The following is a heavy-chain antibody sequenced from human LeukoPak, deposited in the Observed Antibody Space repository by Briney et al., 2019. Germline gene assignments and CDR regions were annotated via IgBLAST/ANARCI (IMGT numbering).Heavy chain of an antibody. Sequence: GGSLRLSCAASGFTFSSYGMHWVRQAPGKGLEWVAFIRYDGSNKYYADSVKGRFTISRDNSKNTLYLQMNSLRAEDTAVYYCAKDGDRFTTGFDYWGQGTLVTVSS. J-gene: IGHJ4*02. D-gene: IGHD3-22*01. CDR3: AKDGDRFTTGFDY. V-gene: IGHV3-30*02. CDR1: GFTFSSYG. CDR2: IRYDGSNK.